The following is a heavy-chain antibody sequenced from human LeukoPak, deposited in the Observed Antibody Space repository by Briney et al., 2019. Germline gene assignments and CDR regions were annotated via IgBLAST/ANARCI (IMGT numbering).Heavy chain of an antibody. D-gene: IGHD2-2*02. V-gene: IGHV4-59*12. J-gene: IGHJ3*02. Sequence: SSETLSLTCTVSDGSISTYHWSWIRQPPGKGLEWIAHIYYSGSTNYNPSLKSRVTISVDTSRSQFSLKLTSVTAADTAVYYCAKDRCSSTSCYTDDAFDIWGQGTMVTVSS. CDR2: IYYSGST. CDR3: AKDRCSSTSCYTDDAFDI. CDR1: DGSISTYH.